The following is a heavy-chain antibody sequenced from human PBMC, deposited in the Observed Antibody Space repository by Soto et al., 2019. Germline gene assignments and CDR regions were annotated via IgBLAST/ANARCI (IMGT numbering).Heavy chain of an antibody. Sequence: GGSLRLSCAASGFTFDDYAMHWVRQAPGKGLEWVSGISWNSGSVGYADSVKGRFTISRDNAKNSLYLQMNSLRAEDTAVYYCASDTDVVPFDSWGQGTLVTVSS. V-gene: IGHV3-9*01. CDR2: ISWNSGSV. CDR3: ASDTDVVPFDS. J-gene: IGHJ4*02. CDR1: GFTFDDYA. D-gene: IGHD2-21*01.